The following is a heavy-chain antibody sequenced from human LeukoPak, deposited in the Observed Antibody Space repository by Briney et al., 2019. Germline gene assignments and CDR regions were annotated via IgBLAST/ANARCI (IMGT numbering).Heavy chain of an antibody. Sequence: GGSLRLSCAASGFTLSDHYMDWVRQAPGKGLEWVGRIRDKANSYTTEYAASVKGRFTISRDDSKNSLYLQMNSLKTEDTAVYYCVKLASYSMQLWGQGSLVTVSS. J-gene: IGHJ4*02. CDR1: GFTLSDHY. D-gene: IGHD1-1*01. V-gene: IGHV3-72*01. CDR3: VKLASYSMQL. CDR2: IRDKANSYTT.